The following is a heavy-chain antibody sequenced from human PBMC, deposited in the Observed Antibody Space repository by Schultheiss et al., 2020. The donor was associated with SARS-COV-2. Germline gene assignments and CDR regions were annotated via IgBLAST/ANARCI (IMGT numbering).Heavy chain of an antibody. D-gene: IGHD2-2*01. Sequence: SETLSLTCAVYGGSFSGYYWSWIRQPPGKGLEWIGEINHSGSTNYNPSLKSRVTISVDTSKNQFSLKLSSVTAADTAVYYCARGYCSSTSCPSIDYWGQRTLVTVSS. CDR1: GGSFSGYY. CDR3: ARGYCSSTSCPSIDY. V-gene: IGHV4-34*01. J-gene: IGHJ4*02. CDR2: INHSGST.